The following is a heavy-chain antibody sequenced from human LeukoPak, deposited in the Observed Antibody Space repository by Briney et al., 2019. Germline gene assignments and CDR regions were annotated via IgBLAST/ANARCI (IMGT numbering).Heavy chain of an antibody. V-gene: IGHV5-51*01. J-gene: IGHJ3*02. D-gene: IGHD3-22*01. CDR1: GYSFTSYW. Sequence: GESLKISCKGSGYSFTSYWIGWVRQMPGKGLEWMGIIYPDDSDTRYSPSFQGQVTISADKSISTAYLQWSSLKASDTAMYYCARRQYYDSSGYYHAFDIWGQGTMVTVSS. CDR3: ARRQYYDSSGYYHAFDI. CDR2: IYPDDSDT.